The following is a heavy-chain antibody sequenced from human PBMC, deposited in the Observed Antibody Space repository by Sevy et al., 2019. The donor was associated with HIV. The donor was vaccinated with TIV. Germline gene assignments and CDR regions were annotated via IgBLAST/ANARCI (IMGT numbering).Heavy chain of an antibody. V-gene: IGHV3-30-3*01. CDR3: ARDRSRGGIAVAGILGYFQH. J-gene: IGHJ1*01. Sequence: GGSLRLSCAASGFTFSSYAMHWVRQAPGKGLEWVAVISYDGSSKYYADSVKGRFTISRDNSKNTLYLQMNSLRAEDTAVYYCARDRSRGGIAVAGILGYFQHWGQGTLVTVSS. D-gene: IGHD6-19*01. CDR2: ISYDGSSK. CDR1: GFTFSSYA.